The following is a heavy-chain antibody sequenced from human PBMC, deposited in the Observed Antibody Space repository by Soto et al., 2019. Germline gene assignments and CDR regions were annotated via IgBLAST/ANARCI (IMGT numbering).Heavy chain of an antibody. J-gene: IGHJ3*02. V-gene: IGHV1-8*01. D-gene: IGHD2-8*01. CDR3: ARGGIVLMVYAIRRQSVNAFDI. Sequence: ASVKVSCKASGYTFTSYDINCVRQATGQGLEWMGWMNPNSGNTGYAQKFQGRVTMTRNTSISTAYMELSSLRSEDTAVYYCARGGIVLMVYAIRRQSVNAFDIWGQGTMVTVSS. CDR1: GYTFTSYD. CDR2: MNPNSGNT.